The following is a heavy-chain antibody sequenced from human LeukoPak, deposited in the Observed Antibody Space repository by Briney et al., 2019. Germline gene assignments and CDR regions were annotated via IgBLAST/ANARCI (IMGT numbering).Heavy chain of an antibody. CDR1: GFTFSSYS. D-gene: IGHD2-21*01. Sequence: GGSLRLSCAASGFTFSSYSMNWVRQAPGKGLEWVSSISSSSSYIYYADSVKGRFTISRDNAKNSLHLQMNCLRAEDTAVYYCARETPRLGAFDIWGQGTMVTVSS. CDR2: ISSSSSYI. V-gene: IGHV3-21*01. CDR3: ARETPRLGAFDI. J-gene: IGHJ3*02.